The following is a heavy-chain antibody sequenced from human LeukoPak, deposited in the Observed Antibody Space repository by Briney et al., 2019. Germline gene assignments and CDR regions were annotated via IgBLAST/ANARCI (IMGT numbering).Heavy chain of an antibody. D-gene: IGHD1-26*01. CDR2: INPNSGGT. Sequence: ASVKVSCKASGYTFTGYYMQWVRQAPGQGLEWMGWINPNSGGTNYAQKFQGRVTMTRDTSISTAYMELSRLISDDTAVYYCARDLCRGDILGATGCASNYWGQGTLVTVSS. J-gene: IGHJ4*02. CDR1: GYTFTGYY. V-gene: IGHV1-2*02. CDR3: ARDLCRGDILGATGCASNY.